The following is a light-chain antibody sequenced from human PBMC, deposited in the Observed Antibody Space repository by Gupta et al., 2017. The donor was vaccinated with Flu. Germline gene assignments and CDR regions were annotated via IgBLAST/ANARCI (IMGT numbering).Light chain of an antibody. CDR1: QSISNW. V-gene: IGKV1-5*03. CDR2: QAS. CDR3: QQYYNYPWT. Sequence: DIQMTQSPSTLSASVGVRVSITCRATQSISNWLAWYQENLGKAPNLLIYQASRVEIRVPSRFSGSKCAAEFTLIISILHPDDFVTYCRQQYYNYPWTFGQGTXVEIK. J-gene: IGKJ1*01.